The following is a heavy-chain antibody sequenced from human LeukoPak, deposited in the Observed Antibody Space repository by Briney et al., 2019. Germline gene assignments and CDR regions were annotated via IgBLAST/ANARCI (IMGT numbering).Heavy chain of an antibody. Sequence: SGTLSLTCVVSGGSISRSNWWSWVRQPPGKGLEWIGEIYHSGTTNYNPSLKSRVIISIDKSKNQFSLKLSSLTAADTAVYYCASRYYDFWSGEDYWGQGTLVTVSS. J-gene: IGHJ4*02. CDR1: GGSISRSNW. CDR2: IYHSGTT. D-gene: IGHD3-3*01. V-gene: IGHV4-4*02. CDR3: ASRYYDFWSGEDY.